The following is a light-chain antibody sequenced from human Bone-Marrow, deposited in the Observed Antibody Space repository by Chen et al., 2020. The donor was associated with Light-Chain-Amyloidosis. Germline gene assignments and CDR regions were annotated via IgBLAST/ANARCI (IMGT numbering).Light chain of an antibody. CDR3: SSYTITNTLV. CDR1: SSDVGGDNH. J-gene: IGLJ1*01. V-gene: IGLV2-14*01. CDR2: EVT. Sequence: QLALTQPASVSGSPGQSITISCTGTSSDVGGDNHVSWYQQHPDKAPKLMIYEVTNRPSWVPARFSGSKSDNTASLTISGLQTEDEADYFCSSYTITNTLVFGSGTRVTVL.